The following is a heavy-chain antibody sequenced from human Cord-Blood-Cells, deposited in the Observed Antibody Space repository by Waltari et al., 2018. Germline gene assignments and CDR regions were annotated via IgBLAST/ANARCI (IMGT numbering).Heavy chain of an antibody. V-gene: IGHV3-30-3*01. CDR2: ISYDLSNT. CDR3: ARRIGRYGDYGYFDY. D-gene: IGHD4-17*01. Sequence: TFSSYPGPCVRQAPGKGLECLAVISYDLSNTYYADSEKGRFTISTDNSKTTPYLQLTSLTAEATAVYYCARRIGRYGDYGYFDYWGQGTMVTVSS. J-gene: IGHJ4*02. CDR1: TFSSYP.